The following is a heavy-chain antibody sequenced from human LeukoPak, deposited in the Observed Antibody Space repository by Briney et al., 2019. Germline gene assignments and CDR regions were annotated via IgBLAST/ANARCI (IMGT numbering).Heavy chain of an antibody. D-gene: IGHD1-26*01. J-gene: IGHJ4*02. CDR1: GFTFSSYG. CDR2: IWYDGSNK. CDR3: AKTLRSWWEYYFDY. Sequence: GGSLRLSCAASGFTFSSYGMHWVRQAPGKGLEWVAVIWYDGSNKYYADSVKGRFTISRDSSKNTLYLQMNSLRAEDTAVYYCAKTLRSWWEYYFDYWGQGTLVTVSS. V-gene: IGHV3-30*02.